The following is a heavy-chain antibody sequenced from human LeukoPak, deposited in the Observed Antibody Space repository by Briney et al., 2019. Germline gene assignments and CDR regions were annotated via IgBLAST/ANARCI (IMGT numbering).Heavy chain of an antibody. Sequence: GGSLRLSCAASGFTFSSYAMHWVRQAPGKGLEYVSAISSNGGSTFYANSVKGRFTISRDNSKNTLYLQMGSLRGEDMAVYYCARDRRDGYTPGAFDIWGQGTMVTVSS. CDR1: GFTFSSYA. CDR3: ARDRRDGYTPGAFDI. CDR2: ISSNGGST. D-gene: IGHD5-24*01. V-gene: IGHV3-64*01. J-gene: IGHJ3*02.